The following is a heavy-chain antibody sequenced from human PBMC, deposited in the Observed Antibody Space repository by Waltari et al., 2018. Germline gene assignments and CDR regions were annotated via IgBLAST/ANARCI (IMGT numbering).Heavy chain of an antibody. Sequence: VQLVESGGGLVKPGGSLRLSCGAPGFKFSEYHMSWVRQAPGKGLEWISYITDSGDTMKYADSVKGRFTMSRDNASKSVFLQMNSLRAEDTAVYYCATQTMLDYWGLGTLVIVSS. CDR3: ATQTMLDY. D-gene: IGHD2-2*01. V-gene: IGHV3-11*01. J-gene: IGHJ4*02. CDR1: GFKFSEYH. CDR2: ITDSGDTM.